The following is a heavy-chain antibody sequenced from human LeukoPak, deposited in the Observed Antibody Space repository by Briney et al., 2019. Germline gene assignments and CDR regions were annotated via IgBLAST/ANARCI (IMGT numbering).Heavy chain of an antibody. J-gene: IGHJ4*02. V-gene: IGHV3-20*04. CDR3: ARFKYYDFWSGSPYYFDY. Sequence: GGSLRLSCAASGFTFDDYGMSWVRQAPGKGLEWVAGIYWNGGSTGYADSVKGGFTISRDNAKNFLYLQMNSLRAEDTALYYCARFKYYDFWSGSPYYFDYWGQGTLVTISS. CDR1: GFTFDDYG. CDR2: IYWNGGST. D-gene: IGHD3-3*01.